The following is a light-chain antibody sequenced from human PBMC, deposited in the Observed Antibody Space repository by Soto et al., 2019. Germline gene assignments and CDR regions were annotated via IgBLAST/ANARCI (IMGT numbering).Light chain of an antibody. V-gene: IGLV2-14*03. Sequence: QSALTQPASVSGSPGQSITISCTGTSSDVGASNYVSWYQQHPGKAPKLMIYDVSDRPSGVSNRFSGSKSANTASLTISGLQAEDEADYYCSSYSSSSTLVVFGGGTKLTVL. J-gene: IGLJ2*01. CDR1: SSDVGASNY. CDR2: DVS. CDR3: SSYSSSSTLVV.